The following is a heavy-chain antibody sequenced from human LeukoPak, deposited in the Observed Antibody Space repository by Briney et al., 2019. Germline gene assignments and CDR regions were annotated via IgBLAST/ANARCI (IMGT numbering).Heavy chain of an antibody. CDR1: GFTFSSYG. CDR3: AREYSSSWNYYYYVDV. Sequence: GRSLRLSCAASGFTFSSYGLSWVRQAPGKGLEWVSGINWNGGSTGYADSVKGRFTISRDNAKNSLYLQMNSLRAEDTALYHCAREYSSSWNYYYYVDVWGKGTTVTISS. CDR2: INWNGGST. D-gene: IGHD6-13*01. V-gene: IGHV3-20*01. J-gene: IGHJ6*03.